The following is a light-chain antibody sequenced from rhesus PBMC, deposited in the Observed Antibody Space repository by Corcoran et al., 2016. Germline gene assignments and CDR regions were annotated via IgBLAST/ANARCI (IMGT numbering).Light chain of an antibody. V-gene: IGKV1S15*01. CDR2: DAS. J-gene: IGKJ4*01. Sequence: DIQMTQSPSSRSASVGDTVTITCQASQGISNNVAWYQQKPGKVPKLLIYDASTWQSGVPSRFRGSGSGTAFTLPICSLKPEDLASYYCQHGDGVLIPFGGGAKVELK. CDR1: QGISNN. CDR3: QHGDGVLIP.